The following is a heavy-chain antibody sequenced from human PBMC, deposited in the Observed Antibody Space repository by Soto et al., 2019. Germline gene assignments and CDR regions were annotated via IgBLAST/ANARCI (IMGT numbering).Heavy chain of an antibody. D-gene: IGHD6-6*01. CDR3: ARDPRQPLNFEYSSSGFDY. CDR1: GYSISSGYY. CDR2: IYHSGST. J-gene: IGHJ4*02. V-gene: IGHV4-38-2*02. Sequence: NPSETLSLTCAVSGYSISSGYYWGWIRQPPGKGLEWIGSIYHSGSTYYNPSLKSRVTISVDTSKNQFSLKLSSVTAADTAVYYCARDPRQPLNFEYSSSGFDYWGQGTLVTVSS.